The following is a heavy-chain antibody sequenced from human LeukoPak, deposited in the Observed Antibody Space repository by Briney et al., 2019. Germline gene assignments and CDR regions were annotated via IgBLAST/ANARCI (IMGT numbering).Heavy chain of an antibody. J-gene: IGHJ5*02. Sequence: GASVKVSCKASGGTFSSYAISWVRQAPGQGLEWMGGIIPIFGTANYAQKFQGRVMITADESTSTAYMELSSLRSEDTAVYYCARVTGGRYCSTTSCYMRGWFDPWGQGTLVTVSS. CDR2: IIPIFGTA. CDR1: GGTFSSYA. D-gene: IGHD2-2*02. CDR3: ARVTGGRYCSTTSCYMRGWFDP. V-gene: IGHV1-69*13.